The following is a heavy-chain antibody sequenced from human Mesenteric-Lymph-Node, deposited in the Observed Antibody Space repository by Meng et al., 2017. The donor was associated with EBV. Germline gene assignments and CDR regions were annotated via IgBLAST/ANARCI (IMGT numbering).Heavy chain of an antibody. CDR1: GYTFTGYG. D-gene: IGHD5-12*01. V-gene: IGHV1-18*01. CDR2: ISGHNGNT. Sequence: QVQLVQSGAEVKRPGASVKVSCKASGYTFTGYGISWVRQAPGRGLDWMGWISGHNGNTNYAQKFQGRVTLTTDTSTSTAYMELRSLRSDDTAVYYCVRDGDGIVPSINFDYWGQGTLVTVSS. J-gene: IGHJ4*02. CDR3: VRDGDGIVPSINFDY.